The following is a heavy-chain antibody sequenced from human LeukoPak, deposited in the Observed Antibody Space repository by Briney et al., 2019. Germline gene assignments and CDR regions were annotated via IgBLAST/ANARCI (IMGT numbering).Heavy chain of an antibody. CDR2: IYYSGST. CDR3: ARVRAAAIPYYFDY. D-gene: IGHD6-13*01. CDR1: NGSIRSSSYY. V-gene: IGHV4-39*07. J-gene: IGHJ4*02. Sequence: SETLSLTCIVSNGSIRSSSYYWGWIRQPPGKGLEWIGSIYYSGSTYYNGPLKSRVSISVDTSKNKLSLKVSSVTAADTAVYYCARVRAAAIPYYFDYWGQGTLVTVSS.